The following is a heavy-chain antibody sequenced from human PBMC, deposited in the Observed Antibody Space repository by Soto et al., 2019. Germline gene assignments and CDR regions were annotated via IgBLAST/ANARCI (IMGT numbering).Heavy chain of an antibody. CDR2: VHNSGTT. CDR1: GGSISVYY. J-gene: IGHJ4*02. V-gene: IGHV4-59*01. CDR3: ARRWSGNDY. D-gene: IGHD1-1*01. Sequence: QVHLQESGPGLVKPSETLSLSCTVSGGSISVYYWNWIRQPPGKGVEWIGYVHNSGTTSYNPSFGSRVTMSLDTSKNQFSLTLTSVTAADTDVYYCARRWSGNDYWGQGTLVTVSS.